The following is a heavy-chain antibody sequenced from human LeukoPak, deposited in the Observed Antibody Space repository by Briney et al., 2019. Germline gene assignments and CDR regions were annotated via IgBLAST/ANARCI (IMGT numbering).Heavy chain of an antibody. CDR3: ARARGDYGDYYFDY. CDR2: IYYSGST. CDR1: GGSISSYY. V-gene: IGHV4-59*01. D-gene: IGHD4-17*01. Sequence: ASETLSLTCTVSGGSISSYYWSWLRQPPGKGLEWIGYIYYSGSTNYNPSLKSRVTISVDTSKNQFSLKLSSVTAADTAVYYCARARGDYGDYYFDYWGQGTLVTVSS. J-gene: IGHJ4*02.